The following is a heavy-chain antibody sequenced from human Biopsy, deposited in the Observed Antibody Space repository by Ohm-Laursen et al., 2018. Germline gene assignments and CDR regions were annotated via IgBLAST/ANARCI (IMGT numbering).Heavy chain of an antibody. CDR1: AATFINSS. D-gene: IGHD1-26*01. V-gene: IGHV1-69*05. CDR2: IIPMFATA. J-gene: IGHJ4*02. CDR3: ARGPHSGSHSCFDY. Sequence: SSVTAFCKASAATFINSSTSWARQPPGHWLEWQGVIIPMFATANYAQMFQGRATISTDESTSKSYMELSSLTTEDAAIYYCARGPHSGSHSCFDYWGRGTLVTVSS.